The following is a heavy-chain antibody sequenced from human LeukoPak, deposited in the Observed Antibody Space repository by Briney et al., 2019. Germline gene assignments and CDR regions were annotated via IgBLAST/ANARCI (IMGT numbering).Heavy chain of an antibody. CDR1: GFTFSSYW. J-gene: IGHJ3*02. D-gene: IGHD3-3*01. V-gene: IGHV3-7*01. Sequence: PGGSLRLSCAASGFTFSSYWMSWVRQAPGKGLEWVANIKQDGSEKYYVDSVKGRFTISRDNAKNSLYLQMNSLRAEDTAVYYCAREGGWAYYDFWSGYYSAAFDIWGQGTMVTVSS. CDR3: AREGGWAYYDFWSGYYSAAFDI. CDR2: IKQDGSEK.